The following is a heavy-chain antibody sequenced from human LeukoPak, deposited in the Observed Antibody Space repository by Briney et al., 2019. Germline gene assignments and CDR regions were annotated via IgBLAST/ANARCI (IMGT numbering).Heavy chain of an antibody. D-gene: IGHD3-22*01. J-gene: IGHJ4*02. CDR3: ASQYYYDSSGYIPLAY. V-gene: IGHV1-69*05. CDR1: GGTFSSYA. CDR2: IIPTFGTA. Sequence: GASVKVSCKASGGTFSSYAISWVRQAPGQGLEWMGGIIPTFGTANYAQKFQGRVTITTDESTSTAYMELSSLRSEDTAVYYCASQYYYDSSGYIPLAYWGQGTLVTVSS.